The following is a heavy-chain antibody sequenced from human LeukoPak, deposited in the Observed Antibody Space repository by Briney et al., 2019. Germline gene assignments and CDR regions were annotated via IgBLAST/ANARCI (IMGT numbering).Heavy chain of an antibody. CDR3: AKDQGGYYYDSAFDP. J-gene: IGHJ5*02. CDR1: GFTFTSYG. Sequence: GGSLRLSCAASGFTFTSYGIHWVRQAPGKGLEWVAFIRYDGSKKYYADSVKGRFTISRDNSKNTLYLQMNSLRAEDTAVYYCAKDQGGYYYDSAFDPWGQGTLVTVSS. D-gene: IGHD3-22*01. V-gene: IGHV3-30*02. CDR2: IRYDGSKK.